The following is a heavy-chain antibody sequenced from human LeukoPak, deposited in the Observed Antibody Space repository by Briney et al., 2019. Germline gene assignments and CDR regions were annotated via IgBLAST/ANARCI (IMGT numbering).Heavy chain of an antibody. D-gene: IGHD1-26*01. Sequence: SETLSLTCTVSGGSISSYYWSWIRQPAGKGLEWIGRIYTSGSTNYNPSLKSRVTMSVDTSKNQFSLKLSSVTAADTAVYYCARGLVGGGSYYFDYWGQGTLVTASS. CDR1: GGSISSYY. CDR2: IYTSGST. V-gene: IGHV4-4*07. J-gene: IGHJ4*02. CDR3: ARGLVGGGSYYFDY.